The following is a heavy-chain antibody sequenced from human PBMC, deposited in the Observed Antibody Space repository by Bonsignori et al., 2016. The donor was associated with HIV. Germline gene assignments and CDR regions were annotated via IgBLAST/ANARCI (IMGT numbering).Heavy chain of an antibody. V-gene: IGHV4-30-4*08. CDR2: IYYSGST. D-gene: IGHD6-13*01. CDR3: AREGGYSSSWYSADAFDI. J-gene: IGHJ3*02. Sequence: SETLSLTCTVSGGSISSGDYYWSWIRQPPGKGLEWIGYIYYSGSTYYNPSLKSRVTISVDTSKNQFSLKLSSVTAADTAVYYCAREGGYSSSWYSADAFDIWGQGTMVTVSS. CDR1: GGSISSGDYY.